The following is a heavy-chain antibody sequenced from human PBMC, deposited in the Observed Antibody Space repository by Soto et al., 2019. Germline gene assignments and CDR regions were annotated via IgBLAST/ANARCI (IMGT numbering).Heavy chain of an antibody. Sequence: SETLSLTCAVSGASIRSNNWWSWVRQPPGKGLEWIGEIFHGGSTYYNPSLKSRVTISVDRSKNQFSLKLSSVTAADTAVYYWAGSGYYHNSGMDVWGQGTTVTVSS. CDR2: IFHGGST. J-gene: IGHJ6*02. CDR1: GASIRSNNW. CDR3: AGSGYYHNSGMDV. D-gene: IGHD3-22*01. V-gene: IGHV4-4*02.